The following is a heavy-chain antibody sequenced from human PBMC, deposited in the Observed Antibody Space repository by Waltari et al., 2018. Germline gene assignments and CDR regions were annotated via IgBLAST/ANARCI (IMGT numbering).Heavy chain of an antibody. CDR3: AGGIAVAGLTR. CDR1: GGSFSGYY. V-gene: IGHV4-34*01. CDR2: INHSGST. Sequence: QVQLQQWGAGLLKPSETLSLTCAVYGGSFSGYYWSWIRQPPGKGLEWIGEINHSGSTNYNPSLKSRVTMSVDTSKNQFSLKLSSVTAADTAVYYCAGGIAVAGLTRWGQGTLVTVSS. D-gene: IGHD6-19*01. J-gene: IGHJ4*02.